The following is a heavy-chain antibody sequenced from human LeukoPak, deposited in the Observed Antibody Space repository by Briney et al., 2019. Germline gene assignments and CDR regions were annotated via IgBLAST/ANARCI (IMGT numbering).Heavy chain of an antibody. CDR3: AREGGSYGIIDP. V-gene: IGHV4-39*07. J-gene: IGHJ5*02. CDR2: IYYSGST. D-gene: IGHD1-26*01. Sequence: PGGSLRLSCAASGFTVSSNYMSWIRQPPGKGLEWIGSIYYSGSTYYNPSLKSRVTISVDTSKNQFSLKLSSVTAADTAVYYCAREGGSYGIIDPWGQGTLVTVSS. CDR1: GFTVSSNY.